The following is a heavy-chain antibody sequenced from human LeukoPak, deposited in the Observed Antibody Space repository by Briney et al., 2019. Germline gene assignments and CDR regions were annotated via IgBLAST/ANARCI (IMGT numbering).Heavy chain of an antibody. CDR1: GFSFSNYW. CDR3: ARVASSDWNARDY. D-gene: IGHD6-19*01. V-gene: IGHV3-7*01. CDR2: IKEDGSQK. Sequence: PGGSLRLSCAASGFSFSNYWMTWIRQAPGKGLEWVANIKEDGSQKSYVDSVKGRFTISRDNAENSLYLQMNSLRAEDTAVYYCARVASSDWNARDYWGQGTLVTVSS. J-gene: IGHJ4*02.